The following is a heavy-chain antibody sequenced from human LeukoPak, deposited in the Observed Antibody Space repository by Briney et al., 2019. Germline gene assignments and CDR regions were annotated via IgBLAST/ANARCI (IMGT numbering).Heavy chain of an antibody. CDR3: ARGYSSSRDDAFDI. J-gene: IGHJ3*02. D-gene: IGHD6-13*01. Sequence: ASVKVSCKASGYTFSSYGISWVRQAPGQGLEWMGWISADNGNTDYAQKLQGRVTMTTDTSTSTAYMELRSLSADDTAVYYCARGYSSSRDDAFDIWGQGTMVTVSS. V-gene: IGHV1-18*01. CDR2: ISADNGNT. CDR1: GYTFSSYG.